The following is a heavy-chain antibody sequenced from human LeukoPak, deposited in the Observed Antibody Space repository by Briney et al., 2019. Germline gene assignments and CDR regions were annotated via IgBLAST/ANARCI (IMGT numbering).Heavy chain of an antibody. Sequence: ASVKVSCKASGYTFTSYGISWVRQAPGQGLEWMGIINPSGGSTSYTQNFQGRVTMTSDMSTSTVYMELSSLRSEDTAVYYCARTISGWLDYWGQGTLITVSA. J-gene: IGHJ4*02. CDR3: ARTISGWLDY. D-gene: IGHD6-19*01. CDR2: INPSGGST. V-gene: IGHV1-46*01. CDR1: GYTFTSYG.